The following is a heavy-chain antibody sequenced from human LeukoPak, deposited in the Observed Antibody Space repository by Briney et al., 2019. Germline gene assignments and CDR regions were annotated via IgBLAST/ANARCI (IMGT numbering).Heavy chain of an antibody. J-gene: IGHJ4*01. V-gene: IGHV3-7*01. D-gene: IGHD6-13*01. Sequence: GGSLRLSCAVSGFTFSSYWMNWVRQAPGKGLEWVASIRQDGGEKSYVDSVKGRFTISRDNTKNSLYLQMSSLRAEDTAVYYCARNGTAAGLYFDLWGQGTLVTVSS. CDR3: ARNGTAAGLYFDL. CDR1: GFTFSSYW. CDR2: IRQDGGEK.